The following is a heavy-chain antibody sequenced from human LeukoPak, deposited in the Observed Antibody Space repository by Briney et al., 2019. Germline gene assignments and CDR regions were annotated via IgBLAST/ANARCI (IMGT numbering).Heavy chain of an antibody. CDR1: GYRFTTSY. Sequence: ASVKVSCKASGYRFTTSYVQWVRQAPGQGLEWMGWINPDSGGPKYAQKFQGRVTLTRDTSINTVYMELSSLRYDDTAIYYCARGSDLGGGRYYFDDWGQGTLVTVSS. D-gene: IGHD3-16*01. V-gene: IGHV1-2*02. J-gene: IGHJ4*02. CDR2: INPDSGGP. CDR3: ARGSDLGGGRYYFDD.